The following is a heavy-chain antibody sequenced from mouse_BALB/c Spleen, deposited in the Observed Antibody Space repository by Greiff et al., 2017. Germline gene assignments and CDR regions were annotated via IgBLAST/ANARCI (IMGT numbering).Heavy chain of an antibody. CDR3: TRSYGNWFAY. CDR2: IRLKSNNYAT. Sequence: EVQVVESGGGLVQPGGSMKLSCVASGFTFSNYWMNWVRQSPEKGLEWVAEIRLKSNNYATHYAESVKGRFTISRDDSKSSVYLQMNNLRAEDTGIYYCTRSYGNWFAYWGQGTLVTVSA. CDR1: GFTFSNYW. J-gene: IGHJ3*01. D-gene: IGHD2-1*01. V-gene: IGHV6-6*02.